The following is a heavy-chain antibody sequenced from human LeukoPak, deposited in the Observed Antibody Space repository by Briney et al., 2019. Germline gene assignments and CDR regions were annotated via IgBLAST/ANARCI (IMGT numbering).Heavy chain of an antibody. Sequence: GASVTVSCKASGYTFTSYAMNWVRQAPGQGLEWMGWINTNTGNPTYAQGFTGRFVFSLDSSVSTAYLQISSLKAEDTAVYYCARNLMVRGVIMIDYWGQGTLVTVSS. CDR2: INTNTGNP. D-gene: IGHD3-10*01. CDR3: ARNLMVRGVIMIDY. V-gene: IGHV7-4-1*02. CDR1: GYTFTSYA. J-gene: IGHJ4*02.